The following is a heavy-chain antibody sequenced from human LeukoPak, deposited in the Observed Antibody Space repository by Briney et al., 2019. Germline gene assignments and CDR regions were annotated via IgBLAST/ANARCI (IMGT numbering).Heavy chain of an antibody. V-gene: IGHV3-30*18. D-gene: IGHD6-19*01. CDR2: ISYDGSNK. CDR3: AKDLEAGPDY. Sequence: GGCQSPSWAVSGLTFSYYWMHWVRQAPGKGLEWVAVISYDGSNKYYADSVKGRFTISRDNSKNTLYLQMNSLRAEDTAVYYCAKDLEAGPDYWGQGTLVTVSS. J-gene: IGHJ4*02. CDR1: GLTFSYYW.